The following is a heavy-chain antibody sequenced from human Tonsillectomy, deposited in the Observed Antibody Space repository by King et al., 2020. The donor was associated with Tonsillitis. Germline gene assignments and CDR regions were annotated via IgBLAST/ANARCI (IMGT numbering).Heavy chain of an antibody. V-gene: IGHV4-39*07. J-gene: IGHJ4*02. CDR1: GGSIITTDYY. D-gene: IGHD3-9*01. Sequence: QLQESGPGLVKPSETLSLTCTVSGGSIITTDYYWGWIRQPPGKGLEWIGSAFYSGDAYYNTSLKGRFTISVDTSKSQFSLKLSSVTAADTAVYYCARQGGRGYDILTGYPIEYWGQGSRVT. CDR2: AFYSGDA. CDR3: ARQGGRGYDILTGYPIEY.